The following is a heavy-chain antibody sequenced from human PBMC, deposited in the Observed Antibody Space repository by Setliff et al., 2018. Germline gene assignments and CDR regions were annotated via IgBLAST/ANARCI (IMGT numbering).Heavy chain of an antibody. D-gene: IGHD2-15*01. CDR2: IWDDGGNK. J-gene: IGHJ5*02. CDR1: GFTFSTYR. V-gene: IGHV3-33*08. Sequence: SGGSLRLSCAASGFTFSTYRMHWVRQAPGKGLEWVAVIWDDGGNKYHADSVKGRFTISIDNSKNTLYLEMSSLRAEDTAVYYCARTCSGSGCYAGLESWGQGTPVTVSS. CDR3: ARTCSGSGCYAGLES.